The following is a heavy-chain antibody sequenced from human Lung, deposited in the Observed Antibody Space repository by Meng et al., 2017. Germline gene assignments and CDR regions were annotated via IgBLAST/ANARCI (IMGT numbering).Heavy chain of an antibody. Sequence: QLRLQESGPGLGKPSETLSLTCTVSGGSISSSSYYWAWIRQPPGKGLEWIGSIYYSGSTYYNPSLKSRVTISVDTSKNQFSLKLSSVTAADTAVYYCARVLYGDYVFFDYWGQGTLVTVSS. CDR2: IYYSGST. J-gene: IGHJ4*02. D-gene: IGHD4-17*01. CDR3: ARVLYGDYVFFDY. V-gene: IGHV4-39*07. CDR1: GGSISSSSYY.